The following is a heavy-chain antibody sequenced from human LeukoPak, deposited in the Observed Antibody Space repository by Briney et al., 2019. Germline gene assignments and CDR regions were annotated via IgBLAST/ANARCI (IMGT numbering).Heavy chain of an antibody. D-gene: IGHD3-22*01. V-gene: IGHV4-61*02. CDR3: ARDYYDSSGYFDAFDI. J-gene: IGHJ3*02. Sequence: PSETLSLTCTVSGGSISSGSYYWSWIRQPAGKGLEWIGRIYTSGSTNYNPPLKSRVTISVDTSKNQFSLKLSSVTAADTAVYYCARDYYDSSGYFDAFDIWGQGTMVTVSS. CDR1: GGSISSGSYY. CDR2: IYTSGST.